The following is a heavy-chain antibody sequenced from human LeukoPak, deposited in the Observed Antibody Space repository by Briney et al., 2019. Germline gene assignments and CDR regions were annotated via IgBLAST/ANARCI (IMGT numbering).Heavy chain of an antibody. CDR1: GFTFSTYV. Sequence: GGSLRLSCAASGFTFSTYVIHWVRQAPGKGLEWVALIWHDGSNKYYGDSVKDRFTISRDNAKNSLYLQMNSLRDEDTAVYFCGRQYCSGGSCYSAFDIWGQGTMVTVSS. CDR3: GRQYCSGGSCYSAFDI. D-gene: IGHD2-15*01. J-gene: IGHJ3*02. CDR2: IWHDGSNK. V-gene: IGHV3-33*03.